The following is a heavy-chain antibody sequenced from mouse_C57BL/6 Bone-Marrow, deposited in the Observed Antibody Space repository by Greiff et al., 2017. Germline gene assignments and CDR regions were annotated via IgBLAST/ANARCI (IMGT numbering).Heavy chain of an antibody. CDR2: ISSGGSYT. V-gene: IGHV5-6*01. D-gene: IGHD1-1*01. J-gene: IGHJ1*03. CDR3: ARATVVASPLATEYFDV. CDR1: GFTFSSYG. Sequence: EVQLVESGGDLVKPGGSLKLSCAASGFTFSSYGMSWVRQTPDKRLEWVATISSGGSYTYYPDSVKGRFTISRDNAKNTLYLQMSSLKSEDTAMYYCARATVVASPLATEYFDVWGTGTTVTVSS.